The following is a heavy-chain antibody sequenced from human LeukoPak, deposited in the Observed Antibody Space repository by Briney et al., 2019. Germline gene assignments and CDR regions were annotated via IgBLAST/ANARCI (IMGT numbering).Heavy chain of an antibody. J-gene: IGHJ5*02. Sequence: SETLSLTCTVSGGSISSYYGSWLRQPAGKGLEWIGHIYTSGSTNYNPSLKSRVTMSVDTSKNQFSLKLRSVTAADTAVYYCAREVRQQLATLNWFDPWGQGTLVTVSS. CDR2: IYTSGST. CDR3: AREVRQQLATLNWFDP. CDR1: GGSISSYY. V-gene: IGHV4-4*07. D-gene: IGHD6-13*01.